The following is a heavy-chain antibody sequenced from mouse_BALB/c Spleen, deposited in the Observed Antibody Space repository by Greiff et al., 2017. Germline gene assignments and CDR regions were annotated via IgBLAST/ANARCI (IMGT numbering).Heavy chain of an antibody. CDR1: GYTFTSYW. CDR2: INPSTGYT. CDR3: ARMAYYRYDARFAY. V-gene: IGHV1-7*01. Sequence: LQESGAELAKPGASVKMSCKASGYTFTSYWMHWVKQRPGQGLEWIGYINPSTGYTEYNQKFKDKATLTADKSSSTAYMQLSSLTSEDSAVYYCARMAYYRYDARFAYWGQGTLVTVSA. D-gene: IGHD2-14*01. J-gene: IGHJ3*01.